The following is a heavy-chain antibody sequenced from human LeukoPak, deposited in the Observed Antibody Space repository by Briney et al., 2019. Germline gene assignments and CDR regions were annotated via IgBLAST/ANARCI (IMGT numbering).Heavy chain of an antibody. Sequence: ASVKVSCKASGYTFTSYGTSWVRQAPGQGLEWMGWISAYNGNTNYAQKLQGRVTMTTDTSTSTAYMELRSLRSDDTAVYYCARDGADIVVVPAAMAFDYWGQGTLVTVSS. CDR1: GYTFTSYG. V-gene: IGHV1-18*01. CDR2: ISAYNGNT. CDR3: ARDGADIVVVPAAMAFDY. J-gene: IGHJ4*02. D-gene: IGHD2-2*01.